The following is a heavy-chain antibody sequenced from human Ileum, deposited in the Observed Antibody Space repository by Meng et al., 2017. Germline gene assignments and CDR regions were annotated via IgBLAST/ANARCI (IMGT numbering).Heavy chain of an antibody. CDR2: INHSGST. CDR3: SRTSYYDNSGYYPG. D-gene: IGHD3-22*01. Sequence: QVQLQQWGAGLLKPSETLSLTCAVYGGSFSGYYWSWIRQPPGKGLEWIGEINHSGSTNYNPSLKSRVTISVGTSKNQFSLKLSSVTAADTAVYYCSRTSYYDNSGYYPGWGQGTLVTVSS. CDR1: GGSFSGYY. J-gene: IGHJ4*02. V-gene: IGHV4-34*01.